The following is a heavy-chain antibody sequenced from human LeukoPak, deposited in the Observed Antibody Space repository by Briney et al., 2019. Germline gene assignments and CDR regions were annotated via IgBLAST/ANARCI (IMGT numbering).Heavy chain of an antibody. CDR2: INPNSGGT. J-gene: IGHJ4*02. D-gene: IGHD5-18*01. Sequence: ASVKVSCKASGYTFTGYYMHWVRQAPGQGLEWMGWINPNSGGTNYAQKFQGWVTITRDTSASTAYMELSSLRSEDTAVYYCARVEYAGIQLWPYFDYWGQGTLVTVSS. V-gene: IGHV1-2*04. CDR3: ARVEYAGIQLWPYFDY. CDR1: GYTFTGYY.